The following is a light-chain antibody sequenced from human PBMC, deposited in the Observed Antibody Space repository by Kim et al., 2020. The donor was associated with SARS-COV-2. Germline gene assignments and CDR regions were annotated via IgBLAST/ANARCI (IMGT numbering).Light chain of an antibody. CDR2: GAS. Sequence: EIVMSQSPATLSVSPGVRATLSCRASQSFTSKLAWYQQKPGQAPRLLIYGASTRATDIPARFSGSGSGTEFTLTISSLQSEDFAVYYCQQYNEWPLTFGGGTKVDIK. V-gene: IGKV3-15*01. J-gene: IGKJ4*01. CDR3: QQYNEWPLT. CDR1: QSFTSK.